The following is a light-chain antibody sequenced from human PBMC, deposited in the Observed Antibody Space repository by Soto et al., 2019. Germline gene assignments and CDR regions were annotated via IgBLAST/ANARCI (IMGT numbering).Light chain of an antibody. CDR1: QSVSRSY. Sequence: EIVLTQSPGTLSLSPGEKATLFCRASQSVSRSYLARYQQKPGQAPRLLIYGASSRATGIPDRFSGSGSGTDFTLTISRLEPEDFAVYYCQQYGSSPLTFGGGTKVEIK. CDR3: QQYGSSPLT. V-gene: IGKV3-20*01. CDR2: GAS. J-gene: IGKJ4*01.